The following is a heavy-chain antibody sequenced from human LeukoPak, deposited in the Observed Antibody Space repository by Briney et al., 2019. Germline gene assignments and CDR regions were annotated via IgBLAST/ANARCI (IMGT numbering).Heavy chain of an antibody. CDR3: ARGRAVRYSSGFDY. V-gene: IGHV1-8*01. D-gene: IGHD6-19*01. Sequence: ASVKVSCKASGYTFTSYHINWVRQDTGQGLEWMGWMNPNSGNTGYAQKFQGRVTMTRNTSISTAYRELSSLRSEDTAVYYCARGRAVRYSSGFDYWGQGTLVTVSS. CDR2: MNPNSGNT. CDR1: GYTFTSYH. J-gene: IGHJ4*02.